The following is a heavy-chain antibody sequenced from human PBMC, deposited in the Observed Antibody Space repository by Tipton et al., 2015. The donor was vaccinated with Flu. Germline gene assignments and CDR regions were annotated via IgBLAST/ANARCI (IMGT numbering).Heavy chain of an antibody. V-gene: IGHV3-30*18. CDR2: LSYDGTKS. Sequence: SLRLSCVASGLDLSSYGMHWVRQAPGKGLEWVAVLSYDGTKSHYADSLEGRFTISRDNSKNTLYLLMNRLRPEDTAVYYCAKDAVFLHYDSSGYMGPLDSWGQGTLVTVPS. CDR3: AKDAVFLHYDSSGYMGPLDS. D-gene: IGHD3-22*01. CDR1: GLDLSSYG. J-gene: IGHJ4*02.